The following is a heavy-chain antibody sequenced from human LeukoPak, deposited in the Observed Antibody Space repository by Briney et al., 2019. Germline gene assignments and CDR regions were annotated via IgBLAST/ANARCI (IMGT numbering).Heavy chain of an antibody. V-gene: IGHV4-34*01. CDR3: ARGTIFDP. CDR1: GGSFSGYY. Sequence: SETLSLTCAVYGGSFSGYYWSWIRQPPGRGLEWIGEINHSGSTNYNPSLKSRVTISVDTSKNQFSLKLSSVTAADTAVYYCARGTIFDPWGQGTLVTVSS. J-gene: IGHJ5*02. CDR2: INHSGST. D-gene: IGHD3-10*01.